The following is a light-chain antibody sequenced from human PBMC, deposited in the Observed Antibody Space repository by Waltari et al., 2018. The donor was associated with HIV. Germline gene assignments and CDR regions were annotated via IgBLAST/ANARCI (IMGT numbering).Light chain of an antibody. CDR1: TSNIGSNF. V-gene: IGLV1-47*01. CDR2: GDD. J-gene: IGLJ3*02. Sequence: QSVLTQPPSTSGTPGQTVTISCSGSTSNIGSNFVYWYQQLPGTAPTHLIYGDDQRPSGVPDRFSVSKSGTSASLAISGLLSEDEAEYYCATWDDSLSGVLFGGGTKLTVL. CDR3: ATWDDSLSGVL.